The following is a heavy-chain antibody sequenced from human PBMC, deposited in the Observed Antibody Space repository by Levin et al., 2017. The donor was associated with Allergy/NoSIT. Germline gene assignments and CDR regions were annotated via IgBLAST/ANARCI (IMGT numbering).Heavy chain of an antibody. Sequence: GSLRLSCTVSGGSISSSSYYWGWIRQPPGKGLEWIGSIYYSGSTYYNPSLKSRVTISVDTSKNQFSLKLSSVTAADTAVYYCARGYSGYGDAFDIWGQGTMVTVSS. V-gene: IGHV4-39*01. CDR1: GGSISSSSYY. J-gene: IGHJ3*02. D-gene: IGHD5-12*01. CDR2: IYYSGST. CDR3: ARGYSGYGDAFDI.